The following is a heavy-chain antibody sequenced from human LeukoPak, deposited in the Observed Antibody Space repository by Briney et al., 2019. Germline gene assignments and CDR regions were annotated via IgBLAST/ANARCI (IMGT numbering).Heavy chain of an antibody. J-gene: IGHJ6*03. CDR1: GGSISSHY. CDR2: IYYSGST. V-gene: IGHV4-59*11. CDR3: ARSPPIPYYYYMDV. Sequence: SETLSLTCTVSGGSISSHYWSWIRQPPGKGLEWIGYIYYSGSTNYNPSLKSRVTISVDTSKNQFSLKLSSVTAADTAVYYCARSPPIPYYYYMDVWGKGTTVTVSS. D-gene: IGHD2-2*02.